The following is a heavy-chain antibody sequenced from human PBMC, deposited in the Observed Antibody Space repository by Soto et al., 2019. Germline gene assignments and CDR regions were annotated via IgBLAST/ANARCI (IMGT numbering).Heavy chain of an antibody. J-gene: IGHJ6*02. CDR1: GYTFTSYG. Sequence: QVQLVQSGAEVKKPGASVKVSCKASGYTFTSYGISWVRRAPGQGLEWMGWISAYNGNTNYAQKLQGRVTMTTDTSTSTAYMELRSLRSDDTAVYYCARVVVVPAAIPDYYYGMDVWGQGTTVTVSS. V-gene: IGHV1-18*01. D-gene: IGHD2-2*02. CDR2: ISAYNGNT. CDR3: ARVVVVPAAIPDYYYGMDV.